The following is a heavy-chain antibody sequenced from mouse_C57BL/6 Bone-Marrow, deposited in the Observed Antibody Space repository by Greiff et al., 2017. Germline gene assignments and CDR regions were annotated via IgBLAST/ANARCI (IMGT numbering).Heavy chain of an antibody. CDR3: TRTLRQGYYYAMDY. Sequence: QVQLKQSGAELVRPGASVTLSCKASGYTFTDYEMHWVKQTPVHGLEWIGAINPDTGGTAYNQKFKGKAILTADKSSSTAYMELRSLTSEDSAVYYCTRTLRQGYYYAMDYWGQGTSVTVSS. V-gene: IGHV1-15*01. CDR2: INPDTGGT. D-gene: IGHD2-12*01. J-gene: IGHJ4*01. CDR1: GYTFTDYE.